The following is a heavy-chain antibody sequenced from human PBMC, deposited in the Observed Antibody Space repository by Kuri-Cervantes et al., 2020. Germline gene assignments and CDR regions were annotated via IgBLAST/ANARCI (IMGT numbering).Heavy chain of an antibody. CDR3: AKVQRAPAPPDGDY. Sequence: GGSLRLSCAASGFTFSSYTMGWVRQAPGKGLEWVSGISSSGGKTFYADSVKGRFTISRDNSKNTLFLQMNSLSADDTAVYYCAKVQRAPAPPDGDYWGQGTLVTVSS. V-gene: IGHV3-23*01. J-gene: IGHJ4*02. CDR2: ISSSGGKT. D-gene: IGHD6-25*01. CDR1: GFTFSSYT.